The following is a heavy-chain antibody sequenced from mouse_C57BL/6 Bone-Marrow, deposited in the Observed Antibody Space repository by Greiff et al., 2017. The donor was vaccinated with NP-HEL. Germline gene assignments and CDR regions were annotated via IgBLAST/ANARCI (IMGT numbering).Heavy chain of an antibody. J-gene: IGHJ4*01. D-gene: IGHD2-14*01. CDR1: GYTFTDYN. Sequence: EVQLQQSGPELVKPGASVKMSCKASGYTFTDYNMHWVKQSHGKSLEWIGYINPNNGGTSYNQKFKGKATLTVNKSSSTAYMELRSLTSEDSAVYYCARSGYYRIYYAMDYWGQGTSVTVSS. CDR2: INPNNGGT. CDR3: ARSGYYRIYYAMDY. V-gene: IGHV1-22*01.